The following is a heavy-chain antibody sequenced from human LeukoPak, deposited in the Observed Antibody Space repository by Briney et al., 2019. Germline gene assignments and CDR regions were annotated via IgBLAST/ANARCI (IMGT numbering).Heavy chain of an antibody. V-gene: IGHV1-18*01. Sequence: ASXKVSCKASGYTFTSYGISWVRQAPGQGREWMGWISAYNGNTNYAQKLQGRVTMTTDTSTSTAYMELRSLRSDDTAVYYCARGPSRGPIFGVVILYYFDYWGQGTLVTVSS. J-gene: IGHJ4*02. CDR2: ISAYNGNT. D-gene: IGHD3-3*01. CDR3: ARGPSRGPIFGVVILYYFDY. CDR1: GYTFTSYG.